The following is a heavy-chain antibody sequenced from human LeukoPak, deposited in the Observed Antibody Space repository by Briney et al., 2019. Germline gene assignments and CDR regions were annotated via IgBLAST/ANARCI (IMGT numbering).Heavy chain of an antibody. V-gene: IGHV2-70*01. Sequence: SGPTVVKPTQTLTLTCTFSGFSLSTSGMCVSWIRQPPGKALEWLALIDWDDDKYYSTSLKTRLTISKDTSKNQVVLTMTNMDPVDIATYYCARIRFSSGWLLFDYWGQGTLVTVSS. CDR2: IDWDDDK. J-gene: IGHJ4*02. D-gene: IGHD6-19*01. CDR1: GFSLSTSGMC. CDR3: ARIRFSSGWLLFDY.